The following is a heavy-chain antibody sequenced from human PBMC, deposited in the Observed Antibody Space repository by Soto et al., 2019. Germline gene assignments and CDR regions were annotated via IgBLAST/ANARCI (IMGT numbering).Heavy chain of an antibody. CDR1: GFTFSSYA. CDR2: ISGSGGST. J-gene: IGHJ6*03. V-gene: IGHV3-23*01. D-gene: IGHD3-10*01. Sequence: PGGSLRLSCAASGFTFSSYAMSWVRQAPGKGLEWVSAISGSGGSTYYADSVKGRFTISRDNSKNTLYLQMNSLRAEDTAVYYCAKYYGSGSYNRDGYYYYYVDVWGKGTTVTVSS. CDR3: AKYYGSGSYNRDGYYYYYVDV.